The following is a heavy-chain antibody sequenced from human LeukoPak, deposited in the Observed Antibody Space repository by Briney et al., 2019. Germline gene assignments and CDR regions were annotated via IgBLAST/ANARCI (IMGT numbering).Heavy chain of an antibody. CDR2: IVVGSGNT. V-gene: IGHV1-58*01. CDR3: AADFSVYDYYDY. CDR1: GFTFTSSA. D-gene: IGHD5/OR15-5a*01. Sequence: VASVKVSCKASGFTFTSSAVQWVRQARGQRLEWIGWIVVGSGNTNYAQKFQERVTITRDMSTSTAYMELSSLRSEDTAVYYCAADFSVYDYYDYWGQGTLVTVSS. J-gene: IGHJ4*02.